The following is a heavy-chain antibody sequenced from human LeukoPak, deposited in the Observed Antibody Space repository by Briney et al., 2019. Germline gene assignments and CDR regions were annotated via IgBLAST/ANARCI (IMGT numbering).Heavy chain of an antibody. J-gene: IGHJ4*02. CDR1: GFPSSNYA. V-gene: IGHV3-23*01. D-gene: IGHD3-22*01. CDR2: ITNSDGGA. Sequence: GGSLRLSCAASGFPSSNYAMNWVRQAPGKGLEWVSTITNSDGGAYHADSVKGRFTISRDNSKNTLYLQMNSLKTEDTAMYYCARDSYDSRSSSLGYDYWGQGTLVTVSS. CDR3: ARDSYDSRSSSLGYDY.